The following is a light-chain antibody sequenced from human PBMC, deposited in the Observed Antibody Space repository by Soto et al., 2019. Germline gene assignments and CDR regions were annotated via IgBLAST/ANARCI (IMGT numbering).Light chain of an antibody. CDR1: QSVGSN. CDR2: GAS. Sequence: EIVMTQSPATLSVSPCERATLSCRASQSVGSNLAWYQQKPGQAPRLLIYGASTRATGIPARFSGSGSGTEFTLTISSLQSEYFALYFCQQYNKWPPARTFGQGTKVEIK. V-gene: IGKV3-15*01. J-gene: IGKJ1*01. CDR3: QQYNKWPPART.